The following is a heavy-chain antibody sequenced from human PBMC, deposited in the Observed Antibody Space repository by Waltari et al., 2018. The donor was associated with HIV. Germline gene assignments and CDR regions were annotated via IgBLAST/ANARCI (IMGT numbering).Heavy chain of an antibody. D-gene: IGHD4-17*01. CDR3: ARGHPTVTTGDFDY. Sequence: EVQLVESGGGLVQPGGSLRLSCAASGFTFSSYWMSWVRQAPGKGREWVANIKQDGSEKYLVDSVKGRFTISRDNAKNSLYLKMNSLRAEDAAVYYCARGHPTVTTGDFDYWGQGTLVTVSS. V-gene: IGHV3-7*01. CDR2: IKQDGSEK. J-gene: IGHJ4*02. CDR1: GFTFSSYW.